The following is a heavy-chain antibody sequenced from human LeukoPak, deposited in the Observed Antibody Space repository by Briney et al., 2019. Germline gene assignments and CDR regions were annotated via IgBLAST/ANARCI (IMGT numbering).Heavy chain of an antibody. D-gene: IGHD6-13*01. CDR3: ARGVFYYYYMDV. Sequence: ASVKVSCKASGYTFTGYYMHWVRQAPGQGLEWMGRINPNSGGTNYAQKFQGRVTMTRDTSISTAYTELSRLRSDDTAVYYCARGVFYYYYMDVWGKGTTVTVSS. J-gene: IGHJ6*03. V-gene: IGHV1-2*06. CDR1: GYTFTGYY. CDR2: INPNSGGT.